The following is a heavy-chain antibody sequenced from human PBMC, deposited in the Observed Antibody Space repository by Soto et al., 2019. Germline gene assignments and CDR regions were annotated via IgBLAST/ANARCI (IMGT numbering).Heavy chain of an antibody. J-gene: IGHJ6*02. CDR3: ESGALGYYYGMDV. V-gene: IGHV5-51*01. Sequence: XDSLKVTWKCSVNRFTSYWIGLVLQMPGKGLEWMGIIYPGDSDTRYSPSFQGQVTISADKSISTAYLQWSSLKASDTAMYYCESGALGYYYGMDVWGQGTTVTVSS. CDR1: VNRFTSYW. CDR2: IYPGDSDT. D-gene: IGHD1-26*01.